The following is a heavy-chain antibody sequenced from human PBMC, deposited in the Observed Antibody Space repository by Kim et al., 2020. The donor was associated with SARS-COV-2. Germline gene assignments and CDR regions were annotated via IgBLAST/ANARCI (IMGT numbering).Heavy chain of an antibody. D-gene: IGHD2-2*02. J-gene: IGHJ4*02. Sequence: PSLRSRVTISVDTSKNQFALKLGSVTAADTAVYYCARQGCSSTSCYNFDYWGQGTLVTVSS. CDR3: ARQGCSSTSCYNFDY. V-gene: IGHV4-59*08.